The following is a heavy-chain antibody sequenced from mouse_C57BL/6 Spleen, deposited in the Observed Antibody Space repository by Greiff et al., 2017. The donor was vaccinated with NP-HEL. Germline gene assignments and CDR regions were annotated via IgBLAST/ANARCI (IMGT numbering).Heavy chain of an antibody. V-gene: IGHV1-26*01. J-gene: IGHJ4*01. CDR1: GYTFTDYY. Sequence: EVQLQQSGPELVKPGASVKISCKASGYTFTDYYMNWVKQSHGKSLEWIGDINPNNGGTSYNQKFKGKATLTADKSSSTAYMELRSLTSEDSAVYYVAITTVVAPYAMDYWGQGTSVTVSS. D-gene: IGHD1-1*01. CDR3: AITTVVAPYAMDY. CDR2: INPNNGGT.